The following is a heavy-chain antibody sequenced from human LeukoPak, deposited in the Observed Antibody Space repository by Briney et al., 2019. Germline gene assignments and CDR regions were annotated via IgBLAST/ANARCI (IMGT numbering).Heavy chain of an antibody. CDR2: ISGSGGST. V-gene: IGHV3-23*01. CDR3: ARSGRYYYGSGSYPPGPDY. J-gene: IGHJ4*02. CDR1: GFTFSSYA. D-gene: IGHD3-10*01. Sequence: GGSLRLSCAASGFTFSSYAMSWVRQAPGKGLEWVSAISGSGGSTYYADSVKGRFTISRDNSKNTLYLQMNSLRAEDTAVYYCARSGRYYYGSGSYPPGPDYWGQGTLVTVSS.